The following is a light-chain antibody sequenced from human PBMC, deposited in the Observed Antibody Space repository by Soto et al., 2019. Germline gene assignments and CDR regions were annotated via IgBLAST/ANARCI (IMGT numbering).Light chain of an antibody. J-gene: IGKJ1*01. CDR2: DAS. V-gene: IGKV1-5*01. Sequence: DTQMTQSPSTLSASVGDRVTITCRASQTISSWLAWYQQKAGKAPTLLIYDASTLQSGVPSRFSGSGSGTEFSLTISSLQPEDFATYYCLCYITYPWTFGQGTKVDIK. CDR1: QTISSW. CDR3: LCYITYPWT.